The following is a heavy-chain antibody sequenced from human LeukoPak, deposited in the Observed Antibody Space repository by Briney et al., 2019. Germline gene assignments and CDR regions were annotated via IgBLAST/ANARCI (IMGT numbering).Heavy chain of an antibody. J-gene: IGHJ4*02. V-gene: IGHV3-30*02. CDR3: AKDQPDYGSGNSEDS. D-gene: IGHD3-10*01. CDR1: GFTFSIYG. Sequence: PGGSLRLSCVASGFTFSIYGMHWVRQAPGEGLWWVSFIRYDKSTKYADSVKGRFTISRDNSKNMLFLQLNSVTTEDTALYYCAKDQPDYGSGNSEDSWGQGPLVTVSS. CDR2: IRYDKSTK.